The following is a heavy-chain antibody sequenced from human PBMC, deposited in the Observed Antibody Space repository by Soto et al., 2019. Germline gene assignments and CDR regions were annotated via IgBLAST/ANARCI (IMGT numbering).Heavy chain of an antibody. CDR2: ISYDGSNK. V-gene: IGHV3-30-3*01. J-gene: IGHJ6*02. Sequence: GGPQRLSCAAAGVTCSSYGMHLVRQATGKGLEWVAVISYDGSNKYYADSVKGRFTISRDNSKNTLYLQMNSLRAEDTAVYYYARGDTAQNYYYYGMDVWGQRTTVTVSS. CDR1: GVTCSSYG. CDR3: ARGDTAQNYYYYGMDV. D-gene: IGHD5-18*01.